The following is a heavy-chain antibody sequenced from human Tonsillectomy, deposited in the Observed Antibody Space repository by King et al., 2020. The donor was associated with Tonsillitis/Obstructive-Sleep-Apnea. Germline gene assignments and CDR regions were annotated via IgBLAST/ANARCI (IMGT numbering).Heavy chain of an antibody. D-gene: IGHD3-22*01. CDR2: IYYSGRT. Sequence: VQLQESGPGLVKPSETLSLTCTVSGGSMSSYYWIWIRQPPGKGLEWLGYIYYSGRTGYTPSLRGRVTLSGDTSKNHCSLNLSSVTAADTAGYYCARGRAYYDSTGYYYWGQGILVTVSS. J-gene: IGHJ4*02. CDR1: GGSMSSYY. V-gene: IGHV4-59*01. CDR3: ARGRAYYDSTGYYY.